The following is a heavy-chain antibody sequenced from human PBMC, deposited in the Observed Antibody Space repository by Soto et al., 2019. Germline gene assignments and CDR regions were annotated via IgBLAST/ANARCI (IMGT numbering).Heavy chain of an antibody. CDR3: ARMGYCISTRCYGGMDV. J-gene: IGHJ6*02. CDR1: GYTFTSYG. Sequence: ASVKVSCKASGYTFTSYGSSWVRQAPGQGLEWMGWISAYNGNTNYAQKLQGRVTMTTDTSTRTAYMELRSLRSDDTAVYYCARMGYCISTRCYGGMDVWGQRITVTVSS. D-gene: IGHD2-2*01. CDR2: ISAYNGNT. V-gene: IGHV1-18*04.